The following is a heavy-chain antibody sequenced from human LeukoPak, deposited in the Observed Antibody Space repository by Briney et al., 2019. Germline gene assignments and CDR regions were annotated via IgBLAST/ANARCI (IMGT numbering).Heavy chain of an antibody. CDR2: IYSGGDT. Sequence: PGGSLRLSCAASGFTVSSNYMNWVRQAPGKGLEWVSVIYSGGDTYYADSVEGRFTISRDDSKNTLYLQMNSLRAEDTAVYYCARGIAAALSDWGQGTLVTVSS. V-gene: IGHV3-66*01. J-gene: IGHJ4*02. CDR1: GFTVSSNY. D-gene: IGHD6-13*01. CDR3: ARGIAAALSD.